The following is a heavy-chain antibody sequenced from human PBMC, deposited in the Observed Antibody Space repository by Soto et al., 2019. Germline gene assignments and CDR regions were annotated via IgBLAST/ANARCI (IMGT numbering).Heavy chain of an antibody. CDR3: ASARHTTSGWFDP. CDR2: MNAHSGNT. CDR1: GYTFTNYD. J-gene: IGHJ5*02. Sequence: QVQLVQSGAEVKKPGASVKVSCKASGYTFTNYDINWVRQATGQGLEWMGWMNAHSGNTGYAQKFQGRVTMTRNTSISTAYMDLSSLGFEDTAVYYCASARHTTSGWFDPWGQGTLVTVSS. V-gene: IGHV1-8*01. D-gene: IGHD3-16*02.